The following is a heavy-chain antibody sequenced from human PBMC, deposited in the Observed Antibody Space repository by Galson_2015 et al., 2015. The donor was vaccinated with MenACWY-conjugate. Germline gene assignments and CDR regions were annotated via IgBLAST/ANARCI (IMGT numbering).Heavy chain of an antibody. CDR2: ISSSSTI. V-gene: IGHV3-48*04. CDR1: GFTFSSYS. CDR3: ARYGRDGYNSDY. J-gene: IGHJ4*02. D-gene: IGHD5-24*01. Sequence: SLRLSCAASGFTFSSYSMNWVRQAPGKGLEWVSYISSSSTIYYADSVKGRFTISRDNAKNSLYLQMNSLRAEDTAVYYCARYGRDGYNSDYWGQGTLVTVSS.